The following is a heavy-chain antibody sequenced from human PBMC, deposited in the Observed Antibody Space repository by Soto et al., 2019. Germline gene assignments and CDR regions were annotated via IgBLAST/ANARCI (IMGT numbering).Heavy chain of an antibody. V-gene: IGHV3-23*01. Sequence: EVQLLESGGGLVQPGGSLRLSCAASGFTFSNYAMSWVRQAPGKGLKWVSSISGSGDRTFSADSLKGRFAISRDNSRNMLFLQISSLRADDTAVYYSAKGRRDDVLTGFYLTYFDYWGQGTQVTVPS. D-gene: IGHD3-9*01. CDR2: ISGSGDRT. CDR1: GFTFSNYA. J-gene: IGHJ4*02. CDR3: AKGRRDDVLTGFYLTYFDY.